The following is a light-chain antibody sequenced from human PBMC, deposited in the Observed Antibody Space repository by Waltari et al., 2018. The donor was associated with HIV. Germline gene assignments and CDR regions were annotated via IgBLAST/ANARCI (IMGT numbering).Light chain of an antibody. CDR3: QQYDGSPPWT. CDR2: ATS. J-gene: IGKJ1*01. CDR1: PSVSSNY. Sequence: EIVLTQSPGTLSLSPGERATLSCRASPSVSSNYLAWYQQKPGQAPRLLIYATSSRATGIPDRFSGSGSGTDSTLSISRLEPEDFAVYYCQQYDGSPPWTFGQGTKVEIK. V-gene: IGKV3-20*01.